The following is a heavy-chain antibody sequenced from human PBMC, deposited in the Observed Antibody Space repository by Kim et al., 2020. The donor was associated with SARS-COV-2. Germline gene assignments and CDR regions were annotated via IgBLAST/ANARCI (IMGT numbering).Heavy chain of an antibody. J-gene: IGHJ3*02. CDR1: GGSISSSSYY. V-gene: IGHV4-39*01. CDR3: ARHPRGQLLTGTTKTAFDI. CDR2: IYYSGST. D-gene: IGHD1-7*01. Sequence: SETLSLTCTVSGGSISSSSYYWGWIRQPPGKGLEWIGSIYYSGSTYYNPSLKSRVTISVDTSKNQFSLKLSSVTAADTAVYYCARHPRGQLLTGTTKTAFDIWGQGTMVTVSS.